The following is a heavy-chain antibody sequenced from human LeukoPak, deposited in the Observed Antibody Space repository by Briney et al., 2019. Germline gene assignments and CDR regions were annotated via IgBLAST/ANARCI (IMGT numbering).Heavy chain of an antibody. CDR1: GGSFSGYY. Sequence: SETLSLTCAVYGGSFSGYYWSWIRQPPGKGLEWIGEINHSGSTNYNPSLKSRVTISVDTSKNQFSLKLSSVTAADTAVYYCARASATYYDFWSGYSPDPYYYGMDVWGQGTTVTVSS. CDR2: INHSGST. D-gene: IGHD3-3*01. J-gene: IGHJ6*02. V-gene: IGHV4-34*01. CDR3: ARASATYYDFWSGYSPDPYYYGMDV.